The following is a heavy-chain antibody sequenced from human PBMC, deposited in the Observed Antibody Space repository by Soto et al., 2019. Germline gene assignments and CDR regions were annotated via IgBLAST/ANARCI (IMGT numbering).Heavy chain of an antibody. D-gene: IGHD5-12*01. CDR3: ARDLVPGYTGFSDY. J-gene: IGHJ4*02. CDR2: ISAYNGNT. CDR1: GYTFSNYG. Sequence: ASVKVSCKTSGYTFSNYGINWVRQAPGQGLEWMGWISAYNGNTNFAQKLQGRVSLTTDTSSTTAYMELRSLTSDDTAVYYCARDLVPGYTGFSDYWGQRTPVTVSS. V-gene: IGHV1-18*01.